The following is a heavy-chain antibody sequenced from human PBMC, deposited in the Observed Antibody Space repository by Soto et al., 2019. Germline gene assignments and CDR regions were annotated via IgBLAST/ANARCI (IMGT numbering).Heavy chain of an antibody. D-gene: IGHD1-20*01. CDR1: GGSISSGGYS. Sequence: SETLSLTCAVSGGSISSGGYSWTWVRQPPGKGLEWVGEIYHSGITNYNPSLKSRVTISVDTSKNQFSLKLSSVTAADTAVYYCARYKSNYYYGMDVWGQGTTVTVSS. J-gene: IGHJ6*02. CDR2: IYHSGIT. CDR3: ARYKSNYYYGMDV. V-gene: IGHV4-61*08.